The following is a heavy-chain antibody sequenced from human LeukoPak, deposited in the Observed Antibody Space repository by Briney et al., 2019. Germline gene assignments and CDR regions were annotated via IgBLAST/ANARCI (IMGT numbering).Heavy chain of an antibody. CDR3: ARQNRGIAAAGTMGWFDP. CDR1: GGSISSYY. CDR2: IYYSGST. D-gene: IGHD6-13*01. J-gene: IGHJ5*02. Sequence: PSETLSLTCTVSGGSISSYYWSWIRQPPGKGLEGIGYIYYSGSTNYNPSLKSRVTISVDTSKNQFSLKLSSVTAADTAVYYCARQNRGIAAAGTMGWFDPWGQGTLVTVSS. V-gene: IGHV4-59*08.